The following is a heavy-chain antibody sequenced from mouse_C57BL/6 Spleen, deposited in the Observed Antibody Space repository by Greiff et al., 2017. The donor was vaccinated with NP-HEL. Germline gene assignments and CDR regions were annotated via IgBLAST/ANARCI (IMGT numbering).Heavy chain of an antibody. CDR3: ARRENWEGFAY. CDR1: GYTFTSYD. J-gene: IGHJ3*01. V-gene: IGHV1-85*01. CDR2: IYPRDGST. Sequence: QVQLQQSGPELVKPGASVKLSCKASGYTFTSYDINWVKQRPGQGLEWIGWIYPRDGSTKYNEKFKGKATLTVDTSSSTAYMELHSLTSEDSAVYFCARRENWEGFAYWGQGTLVTVSA. D-gene: IGHD4-1*01.